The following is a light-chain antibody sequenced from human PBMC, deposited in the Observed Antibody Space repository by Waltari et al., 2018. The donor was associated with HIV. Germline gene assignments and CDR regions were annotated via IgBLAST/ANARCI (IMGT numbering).Light chain of an antibody. CDR3: SSYTSSSPYA. CDR1: SSDVGGYNY. V-gene: IGLV2-14*03. Sequence: QSALTQPASVSGSPGQSITISCTGTSSDVGGYNYVSWYQQHPGKAPKLMIYDVSNRPSGVSNPFPGSKSGNTASLTISGLQAEDEADYYCSSYTSSSPYAFGTGTKVTVL. J-gene: IGLJ1*01. CDR2: DVS.